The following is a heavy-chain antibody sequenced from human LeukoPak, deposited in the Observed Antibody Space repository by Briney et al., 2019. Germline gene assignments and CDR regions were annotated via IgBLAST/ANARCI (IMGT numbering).Heavy chain of an antibody. CDR1: GYTFTSYD. J-gene: IGHJ6*03. V-gene: IGHV1-8*01. CDR3: ARAAAAGTYYYYMDV. Sequence: ASVKVSCKASGYTFTSYDINWVRQAAGQGLECMGWMNPNSGNTGYAQKFQGRVTMTRNTSISTAYMELSSLISEDTAVYYCARAAAAGTYYYYMDVWGKGTTVTVSS. D-gene: IGHD6-13*01. CDR2: MNPNSGNT.